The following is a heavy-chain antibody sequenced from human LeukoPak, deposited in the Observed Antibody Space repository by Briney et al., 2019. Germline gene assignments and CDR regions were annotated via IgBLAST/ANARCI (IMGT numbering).Heavy chain of an antibody. CDR3: ARGSREEDY. D-gene: IGHD1-26*01. V-gene: IGHV4-34*01. CDR2: INHSGST. J-gene: IGHJ4*02. Sequence: PSETLSLTCAVYGGSFSGYYWSWIRQPPGKGLEWIGEINHSGSTNYNLSLKSRVTISVDTSKNQFSLKLSSVTAADTAVYYCARGSREEDYWGQGTLVTVSS. CDR1: GGSFSGYY.